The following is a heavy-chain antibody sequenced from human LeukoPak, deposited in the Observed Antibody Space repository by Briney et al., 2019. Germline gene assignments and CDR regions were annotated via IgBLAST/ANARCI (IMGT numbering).Heavy chain of an antibody. D-gene: IGHD6-19*01. CDR1: GGSVSSGSYY. J-gene: IGHJ4*02. Sequence: SETPSLTCTVSGGSVSSGSYYWSWIRQPPGKGLEWIGYIYYSGSTNYNPSLKSRVTISVDTSKNQFSLKLSSVTAADTAVYYCAREENSSGSFDYWGQGTLVTVSS. CDR3: AREENSSGSFDY. V-gene: IGHV4-61*01. CDR2: IYYSGST.